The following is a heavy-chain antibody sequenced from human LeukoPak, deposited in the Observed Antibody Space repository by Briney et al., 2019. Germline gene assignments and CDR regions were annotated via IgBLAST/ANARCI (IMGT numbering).Heavy chain of an antibody. CDR2: IYYSGST. CDR3: ARGLRGIAHFFAY. V-gene: IGHV4-59*12. Sequence: SETLSLTCTVSGGSISSYYWSWIRQPPGKGLEWIGYIYYSGSTNYNPSLKSRVTISVDTSKNQFSLKLSSVTAADTAVYYCARGLRGIAHFFAYWGQGTLVTVSP. D-gene: IGHD6-13*01. J-gene: IGHJ4*02. CDR1: GGSISSYY.